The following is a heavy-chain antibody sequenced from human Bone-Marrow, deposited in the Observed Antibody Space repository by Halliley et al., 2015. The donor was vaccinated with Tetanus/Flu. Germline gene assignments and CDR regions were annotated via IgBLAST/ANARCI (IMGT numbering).Heavy chain of an antibody. CDR1: GGSIRSTNSC. CDR3: VRQRVGATRYYYFGMDV. Sequence: TLSLTCTVSGGSIRSTNSCWGWVRQPPGKGLEWIGSVTYSGDTSYNASLKSRVTIIDDTSKNQFSLKLTSVTAADTAVYFCVRQRVGATRYYYFGMDVWGQGTTAIVSS. D-gene: IGHD1-26*01. CDR2: VTYSGDT. J-gene: IGHJ6*02. V-gene: IGHV4-39*01.